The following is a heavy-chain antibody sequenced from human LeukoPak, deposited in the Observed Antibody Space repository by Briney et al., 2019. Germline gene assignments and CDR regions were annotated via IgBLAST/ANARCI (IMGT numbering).Heavy chain of an antibody. CDR3: AKDRYFDSSANHYESGE. Sequence: GGSLRLSCVASGFTFSNYGMSWVRQAPGKGLDWVSGITGGGGFTKYADSVTGRFTISRDNSKNTIYLQMNSLRAEDTAVYYCAKDRYFDSSANHYESGEWGQGTLVTVSS. D-gene: IGHD3-22*01. J-gene: IGHJ4*02. CDR2: ITGGGGFT. V-gene: IGHV3-23*01. CDR1: GFTFSNYG.